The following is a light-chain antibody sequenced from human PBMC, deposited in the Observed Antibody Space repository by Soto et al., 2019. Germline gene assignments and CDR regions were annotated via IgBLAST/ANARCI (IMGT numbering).Light chain of an antibody. J-gene: IGKJ3*01. Sequence: DIQMTQSPSSLSASVGDRVTITCQASQDIRKFLNWYQQKPGKAPKLLINDASNLETGVPSRFSGSGSGTDFTFTINSLQPEDIATYYCQHYDNLVTFGPGTKVDNK. V-gene: IGKV1-33*01. CDR3: QHYDNLVT. CDR1: QDIRKF. CDR2: DAS.